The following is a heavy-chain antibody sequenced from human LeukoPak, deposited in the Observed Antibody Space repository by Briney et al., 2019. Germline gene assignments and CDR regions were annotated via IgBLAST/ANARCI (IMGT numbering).Heavy chain of an antibody. CDR2: IYYSGST. CDR1: GGSISSTSYY. V-gene: IGHV4-39*01. CDR3: ARCSLYCSSTSCYSYYYYYMDV. D-gene: IGHD2-2*02. J-gene: IGHJ6*03. Sequence: SETLSLTCTVSGGSISSTSYYWGWIRQPPGKGLEWIGSIYYSGSTYYNPSLKSRVTISVDTSKNQFSLKLSSVTAADTAVYYCARCSLYCSSTSCYSYYYYYMDVWGKGATVTVSS.